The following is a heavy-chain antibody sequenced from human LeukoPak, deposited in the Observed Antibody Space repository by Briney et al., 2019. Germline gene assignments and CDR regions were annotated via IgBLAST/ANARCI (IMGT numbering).Heavy chain of an antibody. CDR3: ARQVDTTMALPDY. CDR1: GYTFTSYG. V-gene: IGHV1-18*01. D-gene: IGHD5-18*01. CDR2: ISTYNYNT. J-gene: IGHJ4*02. Sequence: ASVKVSCKTSGYTFTSYGVSWVRQAPGQRLEWMGWISTYNYNTNYAQKFRGRVTMTRDTSTSTVYMELRSLRSEDTAIYHCARQVDTTMALPDYWGQGTLVTVSS.